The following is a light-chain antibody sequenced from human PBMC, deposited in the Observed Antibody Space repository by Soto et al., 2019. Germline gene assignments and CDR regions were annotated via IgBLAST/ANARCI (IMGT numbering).Light chain of an antibody. CDR2: EVS. Sequence: QSALTQPPSASGSPGQSVTISCTGTSSDVGGHNYVSWYQQHPGKAPKLMIYEVSKRPSGVPDRFSGSKSGNTASLTVSGLQAEDGADYYCSSYAGSTVVFGGGTKLTVL. CDR1: SSDVGGHNY. V-gene: IGLV2-8*01. J-gene: IGLJ2*01. CDR3: SSYAGSTVV.